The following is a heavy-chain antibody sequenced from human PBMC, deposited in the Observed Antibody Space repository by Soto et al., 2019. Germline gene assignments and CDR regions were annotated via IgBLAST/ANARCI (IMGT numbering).Heavy chain of an antibody. V-gene: IGHV3-30-3*01. D-gene: IGHD2-15*01. J-gene: IGHJ4*02. CDR3: ARDYVRIVVAPVF. CDR2: ISHDGSNI. Sequence: PGGSLRLSCAASGFTFSTYAMHWVRQAPGKGLEWVAVISHDGSNIYYADSVKGRFTIPRDNPKNTLYLQMNSLRPEDTAVYFCARDYVRIVVAPVFWGQGTLVTVSS. CDR1: GFTFSTYA.